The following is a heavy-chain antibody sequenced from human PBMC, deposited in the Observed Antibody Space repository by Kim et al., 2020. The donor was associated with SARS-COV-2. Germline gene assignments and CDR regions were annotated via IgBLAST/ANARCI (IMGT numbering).Heavy chain of an antibody. V-gene: IGHV3-15*01. CDR3: TTPSGSYYLPHLPIYYYYYGMDV. Sequence: GGSLRLSCAASGFTFSNAWMSWVRQAPGKGLEWVGRIKSKTDGGTTDYAAPVKGRFTISRDDSKNTLYLQMNSLKTEDTAVYYCTTPSGSYYLPHLPIYYYYYGMDVWGQGTTVTVSS. D-gene: IGHD1-26*01. J-gene: IGHJ6*02. CDR1: GFTFSNAW. CDR2: IKSKTDGGTT.